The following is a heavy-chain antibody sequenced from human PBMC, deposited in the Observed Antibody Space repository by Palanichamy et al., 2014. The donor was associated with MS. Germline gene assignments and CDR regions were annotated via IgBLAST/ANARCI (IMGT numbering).Heavy chain of an antibody. CDR3: AKGNGDSTKAALTRHLDY. CDR2: ISSSGVVT. J-gene: IGHJ4*02. CDR1: GFSFSSYG. Sequence: EVRVVGGLGEAWFSLGGPVRLSCAASGFSFSSYGMNWVRQTPGEGLEWASTISSSGVVTYYAASVKGRFTMSRDNSKNMLYLQMNSLRAEDTAVYFCAKGNGDSTKAALTRHLDYWGQGTQVTISS. V-gene: IGHV3-23*01. D-gene: IGHD4-17*01.